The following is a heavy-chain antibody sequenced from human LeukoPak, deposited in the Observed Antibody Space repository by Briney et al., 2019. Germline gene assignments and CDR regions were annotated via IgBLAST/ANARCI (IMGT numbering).Heavy chain of an antibody. J-gene: IGHJ4*02. CDR2: IKQDGSEK. D-gene: IGHD6-13*01. V-gene: IGHV3-7*01. Sequence: GGSLRLSCAASGFTFSLYWMNWVRRAPGKGLEWVANIKQDGSEKNYVDSVKGRFTISRDNAKNSLYLQMNSLRAEDTAVYYCARYIAAAGTWYYFDYWGQGTLVTVSS. CDR1: GFTFSLYW. CDR3: ARYIAAAGTWYYFDY.